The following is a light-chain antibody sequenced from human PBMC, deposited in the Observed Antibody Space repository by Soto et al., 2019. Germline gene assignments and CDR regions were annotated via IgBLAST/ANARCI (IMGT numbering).Light chain of an antibody. J-gene: IGKJ1*01. CDR3: QQYNILST. Sequence: EIQITQCTSTLSSSVGDRVTITFRASQSIRYWLAWYQQKPGKAPKLLIYDASTLESGVPTRFSGSGSGTEFTLTISSLHPDDFATYYCQQYNILSTFGQGTKVDI. CDR2: DAS. V-gene: IGKV1-5*01. CDR1: QSIRYW.